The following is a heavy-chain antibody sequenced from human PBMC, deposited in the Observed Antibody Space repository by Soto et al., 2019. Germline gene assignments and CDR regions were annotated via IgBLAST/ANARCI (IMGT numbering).Heavy chain of an antibody. J-gene: IGHJ5*02. CDR3: ARAGGQHYDYIWGSDS. D-gene: IGHD3-16*01. V-gene: IGHV3-53*04. CDR2: IYSGGST. CDR1: GFTVSSNY. Sequence: EVQLVESGGGLVQPGGSLRLSCAASGFTVSSNYMSWVLQAPGKGLEWVSVIYSGGSTYYADSVKGRFTISRHNSKNTLYLQMNSLRAEDTAVYYCARAGGQHYDYIWGSDSWGQGTLVTVSS.